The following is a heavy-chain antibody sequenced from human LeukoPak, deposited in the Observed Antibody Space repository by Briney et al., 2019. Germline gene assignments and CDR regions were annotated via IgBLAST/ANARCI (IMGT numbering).Heavy chain of an antibody. CDR2: ISYNGVNK. Sequence: GRSLRLSCVASGFTFSGHGMHWVRQAPGKGLEWVAVISYNGVNKYYAESAEGRFTISRDNSKDTLSLQMNSLRAEDTAVYYCVRDRDSLGLDVWGQGTLITVSS. J-gene: IGHJ3*01. CDR3: VRDRDSLGLDV. D-gene: IGHD3/OR15-3a*01. CDR1: GFTFSGHG. V-gene: IGHV3-30*03.